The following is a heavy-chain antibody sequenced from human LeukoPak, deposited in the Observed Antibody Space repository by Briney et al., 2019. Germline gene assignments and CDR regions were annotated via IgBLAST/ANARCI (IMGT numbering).Heavy chain of an antibody. CDR3: ARGEGLTTVVKNWFDP. J-gene: IGHJ5*02. V-gene: IGHV1-69*04. CDR1: GGTFSSYA. Sequence: ASVKVSCKASGGTFSSYAISWVRQAPGQGLEWMGRIIPILGIANYAQKFQGRVTITADKSTSTAYMELSSLRSEDTAVYYCARGEGLTTVVKNWFDPWGQGTLVTVSS. CDR2: IIPILGIA. D-gene: IGHD4-23*01.